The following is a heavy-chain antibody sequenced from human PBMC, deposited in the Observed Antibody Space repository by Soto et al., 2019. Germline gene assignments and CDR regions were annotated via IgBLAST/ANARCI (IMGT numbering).Heavy chain of an antibody. V-gene: IGHV4-34*01. CDR2: INHSGST. D-gene: IGHD2-2*01. Sequence: QVQLQQWGAGLLKPSETLSLTCAVYGGSFSGYYWSWIRQPPGKGLEWIGEINHSGSTNYNPSLKSRVTISVDTSKNQFSLKLSSVTAADTAVYYCARGRNIVVVPAAPGVASYYFDYWGQGTLVTVSS. CDR3: ARGRNIVVVPAAPGVASYYFDY. CDR1: GGSFSGYY. J-gene: IGHJ4*02.